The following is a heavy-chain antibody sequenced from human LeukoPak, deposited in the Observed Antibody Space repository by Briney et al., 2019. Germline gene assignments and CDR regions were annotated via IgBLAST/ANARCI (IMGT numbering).Heavy chain of an antibody. V-gene: IGHV3-23*01. CDR2: ISGSGGST. Sequence: GGSLRLSCAASGFTFSSYAMSWVRQAPGKGLEWVSAISGSGGSTFYADSVKGRFTISRDNSKNTLYMQMNSLRAEDTAVYYCARGGVGYSSSWYNWFDPWGQGTLVTVSS. J-gene: IGHJ5*02. D-gene: IGHD6-13*01. CDR1: GFTFSSYA. CDR3: ARGGVGYSSSWYNWFDP.